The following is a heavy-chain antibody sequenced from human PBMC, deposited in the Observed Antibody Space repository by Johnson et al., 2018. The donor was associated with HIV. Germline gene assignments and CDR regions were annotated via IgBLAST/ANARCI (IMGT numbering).Heavy chain of an antibody. Sequence: LVESGGGLVQPGGSLRLSCAASGFTFSSYDMHWVRQATGKGLEWVSAIGTAGDTYYPGSVKGRFTISRDNSKNKLYLQMSSLRAEDTAVYYCAKDLVVTAPGAFDIWGQGTMVTVSS. CDR3: AKDLVVTAPGAFDI. D-gene: IGHD2-21*02. V-gene: IGHV3-13*01. CDR2: IGTAGDT. J-gene: IGHJ3*02. CDR1: GFTFSSYD.